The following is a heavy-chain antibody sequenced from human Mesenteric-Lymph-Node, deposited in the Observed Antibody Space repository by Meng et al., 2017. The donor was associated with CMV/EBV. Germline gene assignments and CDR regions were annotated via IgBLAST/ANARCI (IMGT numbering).Heavy chain of an antibody. CDR1: GFTFSSYS. CDR3: ARGAHGSGSYYNSYYFDY. J-gene: IGHJ4*02. V-gene: IGHV3-21*01. CDR2: IYTGGST. Sequence: GESLKISCAASGFTFSSYSMNWVRQAPEKGLEWVSVIYTGGSTYYADSVKGRFTISRDNAKNSLYLQMNSLRAEDTAVYYCARGAHGSGSYYNSYYFDYWGQGTLVTVSS. D-gene: IGHD3-10*01.